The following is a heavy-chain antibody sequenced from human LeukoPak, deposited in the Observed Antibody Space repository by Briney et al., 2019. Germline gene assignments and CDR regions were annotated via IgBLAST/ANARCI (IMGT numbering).Heavy chain of an antibody. CDR1: GFTVSSNY. V-gene: IGHV3-66*01. CDR2: IYSGGST. D-gene: IGHD5-18*01. J-gene: IGHJ6*02. Sequence: GGSLRLSCAASGFTVSSNYMSWVRQAPGKGLEWVSVIYSGGSTYYADSVKGRFTISRDNSKNTLYLQMNSLRAEDTAVYYCATTAMVTYYYGMDVWGQGTTVTVSS. CDR3: ATTAMVTYYYGMDV.